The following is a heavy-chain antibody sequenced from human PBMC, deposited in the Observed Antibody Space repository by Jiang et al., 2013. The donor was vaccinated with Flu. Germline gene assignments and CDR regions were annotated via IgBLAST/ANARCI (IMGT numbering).Heavy chain of an antibody. D-gene: IGHD6-19*01. J-gene: IGHJ6*02. Sequence: GAEVKKPGSSVKVSCKASGGTFSDYSISWVRLAPGQGLEWMGRITPIFGMAQYTQRLQGRLTISEDKSTSTIYMELRSLRSEDTAVYYCVRDHREVAAHHQGAYYYYGMDVWGQGTTVTVSS. CDR1: GGTFSDYS. CDR2: ITPIFGMA. V-gene: IGHV1-69*04. CDR3: VRDHREVAAHHQGAYYYYGMDV.